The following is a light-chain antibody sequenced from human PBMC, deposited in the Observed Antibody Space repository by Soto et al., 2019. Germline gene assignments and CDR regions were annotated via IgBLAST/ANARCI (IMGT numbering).Light chain of an antibody. CDR2: AAS. J-gene: IGKJ4*01. CDR1: QGISSW. CDR3: PQASSFPLT. V-gene: IGKV1-12*01. Sequence: DIPMTPSPSSVSASVGDRVTITCRASQGISSWLAWYQQKPGKAPKLLMYAASSLQSGVTSRLSGSGSRTDVTLTISSLQPEDFATYYCPQASSFPLTFGGGTKVEI.